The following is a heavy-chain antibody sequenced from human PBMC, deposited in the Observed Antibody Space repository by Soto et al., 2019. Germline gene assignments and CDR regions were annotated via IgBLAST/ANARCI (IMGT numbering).Heavy chain of an antibody. V-gene: IGHV1-8*01. CDR2: MNPNSGNT. D-gene: IGHD6-6*01. Sequence: ASVKVSCKASGYTFTSYDINWVRQATGQGLEWMGWMNPNSGNTGYAQKFQGRVTMTRNTSISTAYMELSSLRSEDTAVYYCARPGGAARALDYWGQGTLVTVSS. CDR3: ARPGGAARALDY. CDR1: GYTFTSYD. J-gene: IGHJ4*02.